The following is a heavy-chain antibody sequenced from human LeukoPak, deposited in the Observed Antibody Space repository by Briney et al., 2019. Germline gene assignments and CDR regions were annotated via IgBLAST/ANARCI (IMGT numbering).Heavy chain of an antibody. J-gene: IGHJ6*03. CDR2: IIPLFGTA. Sequence: GASVKVSCKASGGTFSSYTISWVRQAPGQGLEWMGGIIPLFGTANYAQKLQGRVTMTTDTSTSTAYMELRSLRSDDTAVYYCARVTQHFNVLRYFDWLPLHGDYYYMDVWGKGTTVTISS. CDR3: ARVTQHFNVLRYFDWLPLHGDYYYMDV. D-gene: IGHD3-9*01. V-gene: IGHV1-69*05. CDR1: GGTFSSYT.